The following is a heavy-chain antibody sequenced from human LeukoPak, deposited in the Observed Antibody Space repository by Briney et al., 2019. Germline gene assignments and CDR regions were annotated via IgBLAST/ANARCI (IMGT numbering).Heavy chain of an antibody. V-gene: IGHV1-69*04. CDR2: IIPILGIA. CDR1: GGTFSSYA. CDR3: ARSLGIVGATPFDY. D-gene: IGHD1-26*01. J-gene: IGHJ4*02. Sequence: GASVKVSCKASGGTFSSYAISWARQAPGQGLEWMGRIIPILGIANYAQKFQGRVTITADKSTSTAYMELSSLRSEDTAVYYCARSLGIVGATPFDYWGQGTLVTVSS.